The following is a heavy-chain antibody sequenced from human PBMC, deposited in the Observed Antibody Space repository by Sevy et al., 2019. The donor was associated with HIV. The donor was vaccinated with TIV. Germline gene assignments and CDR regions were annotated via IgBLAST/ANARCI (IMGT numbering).Heavy chain of an antibody. CDR3: ARGRGVVAVAALNWFDP. V-gene: IGHV3-30*04. J-gene: IGHJ5*02. CDR1: GLTFSSYA. D-gene: IGHD2-15*01. CDR2: ISYDGSDK. Sequence: GGSLRLSCAASGLTFSSYAMHWVRQAPGKGLEWVAVISYDGSDKYFADSVKGRFTISRDNSKNTLFLQMNSLRTEDTAVYYCARGRGVVAVAALNWFDPWGQGTLVTVSS.